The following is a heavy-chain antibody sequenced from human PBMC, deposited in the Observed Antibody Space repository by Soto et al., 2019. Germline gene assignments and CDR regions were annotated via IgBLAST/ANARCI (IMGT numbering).Heavy chain of an antibody. Sequence: GASVKVSCKVSGYTLTELSMHWVRQAPGKGLEWMGGFDPEDGETIYAQKFQGRVTMTEDTSTDTAYMELSSLRSGDTAVYYCATDLSGSYPDYFDYWGQGTLVTVSS. CDR2: FDPEDGET. CDR1: GYTLTELS. J-gene: IGHJ4*02. D-gene: IGHD1-26*01. V-gene: IGHV1-24*01. CDR3: ATDLSGSYPDYFDY.